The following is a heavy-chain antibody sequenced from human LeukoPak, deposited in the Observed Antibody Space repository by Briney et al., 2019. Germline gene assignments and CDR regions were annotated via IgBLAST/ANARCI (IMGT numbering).Heavy chain of an antibody. CDR1: GFTFSSYA. D-gene: IGHD2-2*01. CDR2: ISGNGSST. Sequence: GGSLRLSCAASGFTFSSYAMSWVRQAPGKGLEWVSGISGNGSSTYYADSVKGRFTISRDNSKNTLYLQMNSLRAEDTAVYYCAKDLVVSNYCSSTSCSQPRAFDIWGQGTMVTVSS. J-gene: IGHJ3*02. V-gene: IGHV3-23*01. CDR3: AKDLVVSNYCSSTSCSQPRAFDI.